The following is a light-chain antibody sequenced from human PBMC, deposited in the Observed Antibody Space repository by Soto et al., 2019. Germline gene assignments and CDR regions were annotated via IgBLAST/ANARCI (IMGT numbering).Light chain of an antibody. V-gene: IGLV2-8*01. CDR3: SSYAGSNTVV. J-gene: IGLJ3*02. Sequence: QPVLTQPPSASGSPGQSVTFSCTGTSSDVGGYNYVSWYQQHPGKAPKLMIYEVNKRPSGIPYRFSGSKSGSTASLTVSGLQAEDEADYYCSSYAGSNTVVFGGGTKVTVL. CDR2: EVN. CDR1: SSDVGGYNY.